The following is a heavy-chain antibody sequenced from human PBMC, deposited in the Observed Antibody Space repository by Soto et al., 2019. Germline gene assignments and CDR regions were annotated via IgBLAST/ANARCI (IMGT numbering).Heavy chain of an antibody. Sequence: SVKVSCKASGGTFSSYAISWVRQAPGQGLEWMGGIIPIFGTANYAQKFQGRVTITADESTSTAYMELSSLRSEDTAVYYCARSYSSPNWFDPWGQGTLVTSPQ. CDR3: ARSYSSPNWFDP. D-gene: IGHD6-13*01. J-gene: IGHJ5*02. CDR1: GGTFSSYA. V-gene: IGHV1-69*13. CDR2: IIPIFGTA.